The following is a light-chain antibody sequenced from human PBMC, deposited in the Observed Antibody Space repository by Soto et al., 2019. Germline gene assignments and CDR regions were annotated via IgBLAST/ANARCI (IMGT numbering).Light chain of an antibody. V-gene: IGKV3-11*01. CDR3: QQSYSILIT. CDR1: QRITSY. CDR2: DAT. J-gene: IGKJ5*01. Sequence: VVLTQSPATLSLSTGERATLSCRASQRITSYLAWYQQRPGQAPRLLMYDATNRASGVPARFSGSGSGTDFTLTISSLQPEDFATYYCQQSYSILITFGQRTRLEI.